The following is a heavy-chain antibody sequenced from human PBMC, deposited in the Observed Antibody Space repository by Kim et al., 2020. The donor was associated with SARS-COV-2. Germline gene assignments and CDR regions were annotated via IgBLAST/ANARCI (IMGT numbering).Heavy chain of an antibody. V-gene: IGHV3-21*01. D-gene: IGHD2-2*01. Sequence: GGSLRLSCAASGFSFSSYSMAWVRPAPGKGLEWVASINRKSDYIYYTDSVKGRFIISRDNAKNSLYLQMNYLRAEDTAVYSCAKGPPAYAEPFDSWGQGT. CDR1: GFSFSSYS. CDR2: INRKSDYI. J-gene: IGHJ4*03. CDR3: AKGPPAYAEPFDS.